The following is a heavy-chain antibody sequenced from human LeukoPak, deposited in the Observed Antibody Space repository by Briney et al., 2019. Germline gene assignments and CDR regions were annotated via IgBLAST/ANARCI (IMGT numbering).Heavy chain of an antibody. J-gene: IGHJ1*01. D-gene: IGHD6-6*01. CDR2: MNPNSGNT. V-gene: IGHV1-8*01. CDR3: ARGKRGSLAARRSPEYFQH. Sequence: ASVTVSCKASGYTFTSYDINWVRQATGQGLEWMGWMNPNSGNTGYAQKFQGRVTMTRNTSISTAYMELSSLRSEDTAVYYCARGKRGSLAARRSPEYFQHWGQGTLVTVSS. CDR1: GYTFTSYD.